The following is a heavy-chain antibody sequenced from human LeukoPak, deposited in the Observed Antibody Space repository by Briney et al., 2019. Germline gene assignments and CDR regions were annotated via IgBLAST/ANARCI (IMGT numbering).Heavy chain of an antibody. V-gene: IGHV3-30*18. Sequence: GGSLRLSCAASGFTFSSYGMHWVRQAPGKGLEWVAVISYDGSNKYYADSVKGRFTISRDNSKNTLYLQMNSLRDEDTAVYYCAKRPVDWNYFDYWGQGTLVTVSS. D-gene: IGHD3-9*01. CDR1: GFTFSSYG. CDR3: AKRPVDWNYFDY. CDR2: ISYDGSNK. J-gene: IGHJ4*02.